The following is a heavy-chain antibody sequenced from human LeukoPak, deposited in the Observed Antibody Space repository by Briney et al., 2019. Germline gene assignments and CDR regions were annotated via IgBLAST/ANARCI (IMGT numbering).Heavy chain of an antibody. CDR2: ISWNSGSI. Sequence: GRSLRLSCAASGFTLDDYAMHWVRQAPGKGLEWVSGISWNSGSIGYADSVKGRFTISRDNAKNSLYLQMNSLRAEDTALYYCANGFDYWGQGTLVTVSS. V-gene: IGHV3-9*01. CDR3: ANGFDY. CDR1: GFTLDDYA. J-gene: IGHJ4*02.